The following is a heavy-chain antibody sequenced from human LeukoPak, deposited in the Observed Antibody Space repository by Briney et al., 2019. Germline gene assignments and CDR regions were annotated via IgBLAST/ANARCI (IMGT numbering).Heavy chain of an antibody. D-gene: IGHD5-18*01. J-gene: IGHJ4*02. CDR3: AKVESIQLWPTTQSFPNDY. CDR1: GFTFSSYA. CDR2: ISGSGGST. V-gene: IGHV3-23*01. Sequence: GGSLRLSCAASGFTFSSYAMSWVRQAPGKGLEWVSAISGSGGSTYYADSVKGRFTISRDNSKNTLYLQMNSLRAEDTAVYYCAKVESIQLWPTTQSFPNDYWGQGTLVTVSS.